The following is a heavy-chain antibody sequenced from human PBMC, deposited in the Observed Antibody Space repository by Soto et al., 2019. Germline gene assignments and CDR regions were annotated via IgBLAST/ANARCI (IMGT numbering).Heavy chain of an antibody. Sequence: GGSLRLSCAASGFTFSSYAMHWVRQAPGKGLEWVAVISYDGSNKYYADSVKGRFTISRDNSKNTLYLQMNSLRAEDTAVYYCASVYYYDRYFDYWGQGNLVTVSS. CDR2: ISYDGSNK. J-gene: IGHJ4*02. D-gene: IGHD3-22*01. V-gene: IGHV3-30-3*01. CDR3: ASVYYYDRYFDY. CDR1: GFTFSSYA.